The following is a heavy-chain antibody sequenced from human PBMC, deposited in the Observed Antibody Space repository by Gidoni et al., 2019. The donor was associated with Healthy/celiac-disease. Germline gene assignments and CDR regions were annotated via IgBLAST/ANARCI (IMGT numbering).Heavy chain of an antibody. CDR2: IWYDVSNK. D-gene: IGHD3-3*01. CDR1: GFPLRRYG. V-gene: IGHV3-33*01. CDR3: ARDRYDFWSGYYSPSGWFDP. J-gene: IGHJ5*02. Sequence: QVQLVESGGGVVHPGRSLRLSCAAHGFPLRRYGMHWVRQAPGKGLEWVAVIWYDVSNKYYADSVKGRFTISRDNSKNTLYLQMNSLRAEDTAVYYCARDRYDFWSGYYSPSGWFDPWGQGTLVTVSS.